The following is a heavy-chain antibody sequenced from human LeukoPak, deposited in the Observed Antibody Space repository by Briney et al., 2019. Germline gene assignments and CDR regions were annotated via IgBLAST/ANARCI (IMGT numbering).Heavy chain of an antibody. CDR2: IWYDGSNK. CDR1: GFSFSSYG. Sequence: GRSLRLSCAASGFSFSSYGMFWVRQAPGKGLEWVAFIWYDGSNKYYADSVKGRFTISRDNSKNTVFLQVNSLRAEDTAVYYCARDRWKTVAGSRLNYFDYWGQGTLVTVSS. CDR3: ARDRWKTVAGSRLNYFDY. V-gene: IGHV3-33*01. J-gene: IGHJ4*02. D-gene: IGHD6-19*01.